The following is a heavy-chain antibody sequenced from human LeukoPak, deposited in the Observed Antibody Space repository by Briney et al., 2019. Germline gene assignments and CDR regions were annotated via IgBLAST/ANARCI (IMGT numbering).Heavy chain of an antibody. CDR1: GFTFSSYA. CDR2: ISGNGGST. V-gene: IGHV3-23*01. Sequence: GGSLRLSCVVSGFTFSSYAVSWVRQAPGKGLEWVSVISGNGGSTYYADSVKGRFTISRDSSKNTLFLQMNSLRAADTAVYYCAREGIAAPERPPDYWGQGTLVTVSS. CDR3: AREGIAAPERPPDY. D-gene: IGHD6-13*01. J-gene: IGHJ4*02.